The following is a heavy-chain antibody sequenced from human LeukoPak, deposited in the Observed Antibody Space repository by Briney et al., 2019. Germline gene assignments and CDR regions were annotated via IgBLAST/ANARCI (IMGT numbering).Heavy chain of an antibody. D-gene: IGHD1-1*01. CDR1: GFTFGAYT. V-gene: IGHV3-43*01. Sequence: GASLRLSCAASGFTFGAYTMHWVRQAPGKGPEWVSLISWNGETTSYADSLKGRFTISRDNSENSLYLQMISLTTEDTALYYCAKDLGSTGPHDAIDIWGQGTMVTVSS. J-gene: IGHJ3*02. CDR2: ISWNGETT. CDR3: AKDLGSTGPHDAIDI.